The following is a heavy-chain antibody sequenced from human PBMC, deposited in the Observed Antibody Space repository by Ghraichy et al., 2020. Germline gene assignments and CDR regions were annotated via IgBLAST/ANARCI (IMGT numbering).Heavy chain of an antibody. CDR3: ARDAVPTTKQRTNWFDP. D-gene: IGHD2-2*01. Sequence: GESLRLSCAASGFNFRSYSMNWVRQAPGKGLEWVASINKPGSHIYYADSMRGRFFISRDNAQNSLFLQMDSLRVEDTAVYYCARDAVPTTKQRTNWFDPWGQGTLVTVSS. CDR2: INKPGSHI. V-gene: IGHV3-21*01. CDR1: GFNFRSYS. J-gene: IGHJ5*02.